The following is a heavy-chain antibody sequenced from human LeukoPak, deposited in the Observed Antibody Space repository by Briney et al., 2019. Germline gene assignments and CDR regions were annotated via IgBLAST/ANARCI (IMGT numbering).Heavy chain of an antibody. Sequence: SETLSLTCTVSGGSISSSSYYWDWIRQPPGKGLEWIGSIYYSGSTYYNPSLKSPVTISVDTSKNQFSLKLSSVTAADTAVYYCASMYSSSWYELDYWGQGTLLTVSS. CDR1: GGSISSSSYY. V-gene: IGHV4-39*07. CDR3: ASMYSSSWYELDY. CDR2: IYYSGST. D-gene: IGHD6-13*01. J-gene: IGHJ4*02.